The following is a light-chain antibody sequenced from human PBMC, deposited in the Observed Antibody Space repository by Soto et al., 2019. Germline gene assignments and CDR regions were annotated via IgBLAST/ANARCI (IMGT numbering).Light chain of an antibody. CDR3: QQYGSSPPYT. CDR2: GAS. J-gene: IGKJ2*01. V-gene: IGKV3-20*01. Sequence: EIVLTQSPGTLSLSPGEGATLSCRASQSLSSSYLAWYQQKPGQAPRLLIYGASSRATGIQARFSGSASGTDFTLTISRLEPEDLAVYSCQQYGSSPPYTFGQRTNLEIK. CDR1: QSLSSSY.